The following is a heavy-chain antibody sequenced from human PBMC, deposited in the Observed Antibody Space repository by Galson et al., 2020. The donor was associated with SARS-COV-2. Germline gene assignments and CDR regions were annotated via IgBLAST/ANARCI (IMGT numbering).Heavy chain of an antibody. CDR2: VSYDESED. D-gene: IGHD2-21*01. V-gene: IGHV3-30*18. CDR1: GFTFSSFG. J-gene: IGHJ6*02. Sequence: GGSLRLSCAASGFTFSSFGMHWVRQAPGKGLEWVAVVSYDESEDFYADAVKGRFTISRDNSKNTIYLQMNNLRLEDTAVYYCGKDPERCSGGDCDLYYYYVMDVWGRGTTVTVSS. CDR3: GKDPERCSGGDCDLYYYYVMDV.